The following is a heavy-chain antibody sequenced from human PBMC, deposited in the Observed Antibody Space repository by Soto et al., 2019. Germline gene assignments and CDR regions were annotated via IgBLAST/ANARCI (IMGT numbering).Heavy chain of an antibody. D-gene: IGHD5-12*01. Sequence: ASGPTLVNPTQTLTLTCTFSGFSLSSNGVGVGWIRQPPGEALEWLALIYWNDDERYSPSLKSRLTISKDTSKNQVVLTMTNMDPVDTATYYCARTDRVSRYFDNWGQGTPVTVSS. CDR2: IYWNDDE. V-gene: IGHV2-5*01. J-gene: IGHJ4*02. CDR3: ARTDRVSRYFDN. CDR1: GFSLSSNGVG.